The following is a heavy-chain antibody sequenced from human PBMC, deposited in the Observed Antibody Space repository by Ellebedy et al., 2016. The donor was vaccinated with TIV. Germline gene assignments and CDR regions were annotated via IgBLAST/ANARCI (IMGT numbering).Heavy chain of an antibody. Sequence: ASVKVSCKASGYTFTDYYIHWVRQAPGQGLEWMGMVDPRNGNINHAQKFQGRVTMTADTSTSTVYMDLNSLNSEDTAVYYCVRERDSTWYFDFWGRGTLVTVSS. CDR2: VDPRNGNI. CDR3: VRERDSTWYFDF. V-gene: IGHV1-46*01. J-gene: IGHJ4*02. CDR1: GYTFTDYY. D-gene: IGHD2/OR15-2a*01.